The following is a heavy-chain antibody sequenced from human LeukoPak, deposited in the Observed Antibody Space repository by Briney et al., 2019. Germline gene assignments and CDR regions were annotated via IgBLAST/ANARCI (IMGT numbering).Heavy chain of an antibody. V-gene: IGHV4-34*01. CDR1: GGSFSGYY. Sequence: SETLSLTCAVYGGSFSGYYWSWIRQPPGKGLEWIGEINHSGSTNYNPSLQSRVTISVDTSKNQFSLKLNSVTAADTAVYYCARGGVPGGFYGSFDYWGQGTLVSVSS. J-gene: IGHJ4*02. D-gene: IGHD3-3*01. CDR3: ARGGVPGGFYGSFDY. CDR2: INHSGST.